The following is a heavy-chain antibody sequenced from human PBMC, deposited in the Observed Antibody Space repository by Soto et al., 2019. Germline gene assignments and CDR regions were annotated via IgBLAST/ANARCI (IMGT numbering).Heavy chain of an antibody. CDR1: GGTFSSYA. Sequence: ASVKVSCKASGGTFSSYAISWVRQAPGQGLEWMGGIIPIFGTANYAQKFQGRVTITADESTSTAYMELSSLRSEDTAVYYCARCPTYYDFWSGYSYYGMDVWGQGTTVTVSS. CDR3: ARCPTYYDFWSGYSYYGMDV. V-gene: IGHV1-69*13. J-gene: IGHJ6*02. CDR2: IIPIFGTA. D-gene: IGHD3-3*01.